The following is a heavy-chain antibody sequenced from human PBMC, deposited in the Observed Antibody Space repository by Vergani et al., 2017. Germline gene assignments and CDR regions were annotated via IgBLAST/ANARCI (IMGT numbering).Heavy chain of an antibody. CDR2: IWYDGSNK. J-gene: IGHJ4*02. Sequence: VRLLESGGGLVQPGGSLRLSCVGSGFTFSSYGMHWVRQAPGKGLEWVAVIWYDGSNKYYADSVKGRFTISRDNSKNTLYLQMNSLRAEDTAVYYCAREGVAAADLDYWGQGTLVTVSS. D-gene: IGHD6-13*01. V-gene: IGHV3-33*08. CDR1: GFTFSSYG. CDR3: AREGVAAADLDY.